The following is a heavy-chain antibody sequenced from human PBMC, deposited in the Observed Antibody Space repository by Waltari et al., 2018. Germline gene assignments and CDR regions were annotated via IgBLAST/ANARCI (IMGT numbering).Heavy chain of an antibody. D-gene: IGHD1-26*01. V-gene: IGHV4-38-2*02. J-gene: IGHJ4*02. CDR2: IYHSGST. CDR1: GYSISSGYY. Sequence: QVQLQESGPGLVKPSETLSLTCTVSGYSISSGYYWGWIRQPPGKGLEWIGSIYHSGSTYYNPSLKSRVPISVDTSKNQFSLKLSSVTAADTAVYYCARGRVGATPLPDYWGQGTLVTVSS. CDR3: ARGRVGATPLPDY.